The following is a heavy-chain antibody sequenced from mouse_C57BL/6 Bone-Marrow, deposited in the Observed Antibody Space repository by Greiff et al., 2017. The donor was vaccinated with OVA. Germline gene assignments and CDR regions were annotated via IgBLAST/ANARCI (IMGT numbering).Heavy chain of an antibody. D-gene: IGHD2-10*02. Sequence: VQLKESGPGLVKPSQSLSLTCSVTGYSITSGYYWNWIRQFPGNKLEWMGYISYDGSNNYNPSLKNRISITRDTSKNQFFLKLNSVTTEDTATCYCARRRVGYGNLYYFDYWGQGTTLTVSS. J-gene: IGHJ2*01. V-gene: IGHV3-6*01. CDR2: ISYDGSN. CDR1: GYSITSGYY. CDR3: ARRRVGYGNLYYFDY.